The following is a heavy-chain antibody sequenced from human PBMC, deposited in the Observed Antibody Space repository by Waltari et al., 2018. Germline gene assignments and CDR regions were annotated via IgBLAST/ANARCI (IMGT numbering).Heavy chain of an antibody. V-gene: IGHV3-7*01. Sequence: EVQLVESGGGLVQPGGSLSLSCAALGFPFSSYWLSWVRQAPGKGLEWVANIKQDGSEKYYVDAVKGRFTISRDNAKNSLYLQMNSLRAEDTAVYYCARDQGGYEVWGQGTLVTVSS. J-gene: IGHJ4*02. CDR3: ARDQGGYEV. D-gene: IGHD5-12*01. CDR1: GFPFSSYW. CDR2: IKQDGSEK.